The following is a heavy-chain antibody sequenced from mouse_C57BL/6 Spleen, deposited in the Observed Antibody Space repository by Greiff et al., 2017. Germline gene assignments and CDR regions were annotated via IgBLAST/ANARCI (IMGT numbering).Heavy chain of an antibody. J-gene: IGHJ2*01. CDR3: ARNYYGSSYDYFDY. D-gene: IGHD1-1*01. V-gene: IGHV1-18*01. Sequence: VQLKQSGPELVKPGASVKIPCKASGYTFTDYNMDWVKQSHGKSLEWIGDINPNNGGTIYNQKFKGKATLTVDKSSSTAYMELRSLTSEDTAVYYCARNYYGSSYDYFDYWGQGTTLTVSS. CDR2: INPNNGGT. CDR1: GYTFTDYN.